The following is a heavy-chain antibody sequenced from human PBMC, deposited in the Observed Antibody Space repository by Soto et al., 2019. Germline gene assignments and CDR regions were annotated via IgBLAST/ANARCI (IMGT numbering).Heavy chain of an antibody. D-gene: IGHD4-17*01. CDR1: GGTFSSYT. Sequence: SVKVSCKASGGTFSSYTISWVRPAPGQGLEWMGRIIPILGIANYAQKFQGRVTITADKSTSTAYMELSSLRSEDTAVYYCARAVGYGDYYGMDVWGQGTTVTVSS. V-gene: IGHV1-69*02. CDR3: ARAVGYGDYYGMDV. J-gene: IGHJ6*02. CDR2: IIPILGIA.